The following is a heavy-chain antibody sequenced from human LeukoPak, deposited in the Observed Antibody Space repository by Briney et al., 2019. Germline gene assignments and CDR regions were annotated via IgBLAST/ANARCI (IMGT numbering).Heavy chain of an antibody. CDR1: GFTFSSYA. V-gene: IGHV3-23*01. Sequence: PGGSLRLSCAASGFTFSSYAMSWVRQAPGKGLEWVSAISGSGGSTYYADSVKGRFTISRDNSKNTLYLQMNSLRAEDTAVYYCARHPSIVVVVAATRYYFDYWGQGTLVTVSS. J-gene: IGHJ4*02. CDR3: ARHPSIVVVVAATRYYFDY. CDR2: ISGSGGST. D-gene: IGHD2-15*01.